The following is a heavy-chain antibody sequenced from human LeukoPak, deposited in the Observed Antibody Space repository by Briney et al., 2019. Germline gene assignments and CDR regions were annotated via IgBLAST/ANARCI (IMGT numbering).Heavy chain of an antibody. CDR2: IKQDGSEK. CDR1: GFTFSSYW. V-gene: IGHV3-7*01. Sequence: GSLRLSCAASGFTFSSYWMTWVRQAPGKGLEWVANIKQDGSEKYYVDSVKGRLSISRDNAKNSLYLQMNSLRAEDTAVYYCAARGVVISNDAFDIWGQGTMVTVSS. CDR3: AARGVVISNDAFDI. J-gene: IGHJ3*02. D-gene: IGHD3-22*01.